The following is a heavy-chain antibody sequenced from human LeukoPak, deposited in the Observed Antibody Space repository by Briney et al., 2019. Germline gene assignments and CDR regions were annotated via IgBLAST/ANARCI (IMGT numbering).Heavy chain of an antibody. CDR3: ARGGVVDTAMVYDFDY. CDR2: INPNSGGT. V-gene: IGHV1-2*02. Sequence: GASVKVSCKASGYTFTGYYMHWVRQAPGQGLEWMGWINPNSGGTNYAQKFQGRVTMTRDTSISTAYMELSRLRSDDTAVYYCARGGVVDTAMVYDFDYWGQGTLVTVSS. D-gene: IGHD5-18*01. CDR1: GYTFTGYY. J-gene: IGHJ4*02.